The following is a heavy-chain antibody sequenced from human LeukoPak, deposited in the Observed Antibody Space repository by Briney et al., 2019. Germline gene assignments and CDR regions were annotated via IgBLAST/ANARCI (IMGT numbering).Heavy chain of an antibody. Sequence: GASVKVSCKASGYTFTGYYMHWVRQAPGQGLEWMGWINPDSGGTNYAQKFQGRVTMTRDTSISTAYMELSRLRSDDTAVYYCARDSYYSSPLLGGDDAFDIWGQGTMVTVSS. CDR3: ARDSYYSSPLLGGDDAFDI. D-gene: IGHD6-13*01. CDR1: GYTFTGYY. CDR2: INPDSGGT. V-gene: IGHV1-2*02. J-gene: IGHJ3*02.